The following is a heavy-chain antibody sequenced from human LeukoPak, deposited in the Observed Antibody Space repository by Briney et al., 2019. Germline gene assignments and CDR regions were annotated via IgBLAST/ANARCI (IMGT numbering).Heavy chain of an antibody. CDR3: ARRGFLSVNGTEYFDD. J-gene: IGHJ4*02. Sequence: GASVKVSCKASGFTFTSSAMQWVRQARGQRLEWIGWIVVGSGNTNYAQKFQERVTITRDMSTSTAYMELSSLRSEDTAVYYCARRGFLSVNGTEYFDDWGQGTLVTVSS. CDR2: IVVGSGNT. D-gene: IGHD6-19*01. V-gene: IGHV1-58*02. CDR1: GFTFTSSA.